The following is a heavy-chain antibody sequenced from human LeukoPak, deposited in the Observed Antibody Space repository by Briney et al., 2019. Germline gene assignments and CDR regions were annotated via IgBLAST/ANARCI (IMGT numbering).Heavy chain of an antibody. CDR2: IYSGGST. CDR1: GFTVSSNY. Sequence: GGSLRLSCAASGFTVSSNYMSWVRQAPGKGLEWVSVIYSGGSTYYADSVKGRFTISRDNSKNTLYLQMNSLRAEDTAVYYCAKDVLRLNYGYFDLWGRGTLVSVSS. J-gene: IGHJ2*01. V-gene: IGHV3-53*01. D-gene: IGHD3-16*01. CDR3: AKDVLRLNYGYFDL.